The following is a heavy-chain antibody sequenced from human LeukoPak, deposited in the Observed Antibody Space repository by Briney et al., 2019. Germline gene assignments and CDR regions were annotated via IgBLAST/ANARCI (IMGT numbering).Heavy chain of an antibody. D-gene: IGHD3-9*01. CDR2: ISSSSSYI. J-gene: IGHJ3*02. CDR1: GFTFSSYS. Sequence: GGSLRLSCAASGFTFSSYSMNWVRQAPGKGLEWVSSISSSSSYIYYADSVKGRFTISRDNAKNSLYLQMNSLRAEDTAVYYCARDLPEGEVAGYSLNAFDIWGQGTMVTVSS. CDR3: ARDLPEGEVAGYSLNAFDI. V-gene: IGHV3-21*01.